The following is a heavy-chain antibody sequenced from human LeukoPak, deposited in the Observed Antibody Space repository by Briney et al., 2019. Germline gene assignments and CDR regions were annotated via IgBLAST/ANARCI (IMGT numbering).Heavy chain of an antibody. CDR3: ARVMATAERSFDY. D-gene: IGHD5-24*01. V-gene: IGHV4-59*08. J-gene: IGHJ4*02. CDR2: IYYSGST. CDR1: GGSISSYY. Sequence: PSETLSLTCTVSGGSISSYYWSWIRQPPGKGLEWIGYIYYSGSTNYNPSLKSRVTISVDTSKNQFSLKLSSVTAADTAVYYCARVMATAERSFDYWGQGTLVTVSS.